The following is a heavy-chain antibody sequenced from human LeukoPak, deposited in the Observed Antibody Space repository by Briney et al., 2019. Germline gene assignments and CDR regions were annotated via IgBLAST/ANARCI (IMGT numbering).Heavy chain of an antibody. D-gene: IGHD6-19*01. Sequence: PGGSLRLSCAASGFTFSSYAMSWVRQAPGKGLERVSAISGSGGGTYYADSVKGRFTVSRDNSKNTLYLQMNSLRAEDTAVYSCAKDRIARSGWYDPASEYFQHWGQGTLVTVSS. J-gene: IGHJ1*01. CDR3: AKDRIARSGWYDPASEYFQH. CDR1: GFTFSSYA. CDR2: ISGSGGGT. V-gene: IGHV3-23*01.